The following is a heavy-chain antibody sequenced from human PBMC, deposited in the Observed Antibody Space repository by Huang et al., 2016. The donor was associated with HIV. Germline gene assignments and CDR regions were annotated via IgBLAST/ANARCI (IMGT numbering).Heavy chain of an antibody. D-gene: IGHD1-1*01. CDR2: ISASYGNS. Sequence: QVQLVQSGAEVKKPGASVKVSCKASGYTFTSYGISWVRLAPGQGLEWLGLISASYGNSNSAQKFQCRYSIATDTSTSTASMELRTLRCDDTAVYYYARVREEHEFDYWGQGTLVTVSS. CDR1: GYTFTSYG. CDR3: ARVREEHEFDY. J-gene: IGHJ4*02. V-gene: IGHV1-18*01.